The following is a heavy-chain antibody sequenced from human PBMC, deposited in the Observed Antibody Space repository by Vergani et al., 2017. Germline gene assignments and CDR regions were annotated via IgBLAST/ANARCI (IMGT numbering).Heavy chain of an antibody. J-gene: IGHJ4*02. CDR3: ARSWEGYNWNYAVDY. Sequence: QVQLVESGGGVVQPGRSLRLSCAASGCTFSSYAMHWVRQAAGKGLEWVAVISYDGSNKYYADSVKGRFTISRDNSKNTLYLQMNSLRAEDTAVYYCARSWEGYNWNYAVDYWGQGTLVTVSS. CDR2: ISYDGSNK. D-gene: IGHD1-7*01. CDR1: GCTFSSYA. V-gene: IGHV3-30-3*01.